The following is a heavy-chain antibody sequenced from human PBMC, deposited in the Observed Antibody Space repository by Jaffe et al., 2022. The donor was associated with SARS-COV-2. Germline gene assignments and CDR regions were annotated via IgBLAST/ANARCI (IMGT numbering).Heavy chain of an antibody. CDR2: INPNSGGT. V-gene: IGHV1-2*02. Sequence: QVQLVQSGAEVKKPGASVKVSCKASGYTFTGYYMHWVRQAPGQGLEWMGWINPNSGGTNYAQKFQGRVTMTRDTSISTAYMELSRLRSDDTAVYYCARESGYCSSTSCSPPELYYYYYYGMDVWGQGTTVTVSS. D-gene: IGHD2-2*01. J-gene: IGHJ6*02. CDR3: ARESGYCSSTSCSPPELYYYYYYGMDV. CDR1: GYTFTGYY.